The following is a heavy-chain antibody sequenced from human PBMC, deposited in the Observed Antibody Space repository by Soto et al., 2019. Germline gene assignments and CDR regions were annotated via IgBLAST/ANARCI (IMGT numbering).Heavy chain of an antibody. Sequence: SETLSLTCTFSGGSISIYYWTWIRQPPGKGLEWIGYIYYSGSTNYNPSLKSRVTISVDTSKNQFSLKLSSVTAADTAVYYCARGSTGTTFHYWGQGTLVTVSS. J-gene: IGHJ4*02. D-gene: IGHD1-7*01. V-gene: IGHV4-59*01. CDR1: GGSISIYY. CDR3: ARGSTGTTFHY. CDR2: IYYSGST.